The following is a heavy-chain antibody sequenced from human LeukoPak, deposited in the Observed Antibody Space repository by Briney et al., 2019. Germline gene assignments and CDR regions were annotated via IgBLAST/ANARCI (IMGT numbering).Heavy chain of an antibody. Sequence: GGSLSLSCAASGFTFSSYSMNWVRQAPGKGLEWVSYISSSSSTIYYADSVKGRFTISRDNAKNSLYLQMNSLRAEDTAVYYCARGARAKIDAFDIWGRGTMVTVSS. D-gene: IGHD3-16*01. CDR3: ARGARAKIDAFDI. V-gene: IGHV3-48*01. CDR1: GFTFSSYS. J-gene: IGHJ3*02. CDR2: ISSSSSTI.